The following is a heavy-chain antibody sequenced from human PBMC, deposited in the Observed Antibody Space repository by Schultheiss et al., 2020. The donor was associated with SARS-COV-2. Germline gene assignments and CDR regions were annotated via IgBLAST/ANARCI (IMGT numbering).Heavy chain of an antibody. CDR3: ARYRLGGIAAAGDWFDP. Sequence: SETLSLTCTVSGGSISSSSYYWGWIRQPPGKGLEWIGYIYYSGSTNYNPSLKSRVTMSVDTSKNQFSLKLSSVTAADTAVYYCARYRLGGIAAAGDWFDPWGQGTLVTVSS. D-gene: IGHD6-13*01. CDR2: IYYSGST. CDR1: GGSISSSSYY. J-gene: IGHJ5*02. V-gene: IGHV4-61*05.